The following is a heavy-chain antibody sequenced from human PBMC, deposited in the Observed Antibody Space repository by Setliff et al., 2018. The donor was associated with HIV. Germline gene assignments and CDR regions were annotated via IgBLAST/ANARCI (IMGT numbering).Heavy chain of an antibody. CDR3: ARGGRSDCYHIAS. D-gene: IGHD2-21*01. J-gene: IGHJ4*02. V-gene: IGHV4-59*01. Sequence: SESLALTGTVAGGSISSYVWTWIRQSPEKGLEWIGYIYNYGSPNYNPSLQSRITLSVDTSKNQFSLTLTSVTAADTAVYYCARGGRSDCYHIASWRQGILVTVSS. CDR2: IYNYGSP. CDR1: GGSISSYV.